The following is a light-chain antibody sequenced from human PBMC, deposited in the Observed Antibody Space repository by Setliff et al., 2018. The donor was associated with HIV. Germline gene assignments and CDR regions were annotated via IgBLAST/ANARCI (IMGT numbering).Light chain of an antibody. V-gene: IGLV2-14*03. CDR1: GSDVGGYKY. J-gene: IGLJ1*01. Sequence: QSVLTQPASVSGSPGQSITISCTGTGSDVGGYKYVSWYQQHPGKAPKLIIYDVNNRPSGVSNRISGSKSGNTASLTISRLQAEDEADYYCSSYTSSTPLYVFGTGTKVTVL. CDR2: DVN. CDR3: SSYTSSTPLYV.